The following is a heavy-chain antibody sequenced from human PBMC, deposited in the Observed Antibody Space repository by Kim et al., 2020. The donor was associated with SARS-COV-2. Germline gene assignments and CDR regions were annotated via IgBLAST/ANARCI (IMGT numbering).Heavy chain of an antibody. CDR3: AALMVRGVRTFDY. D-gene: IGHD3-10*01. CDR1: GFTFTSSA. CDR2: IVVGSGNT. V-gene: IGHV1-58*01. J-gene: IGHJ4*02. Sequence: SVKVSCKASGFTFTSSAVQWVRQARGQRLEWIGWIVVGSGNTNYAQKFQERVTITRDMSTSTAYMELSSLRSEDTAVYYCAALMVRGVRTFDYWGQGTLVTVSS.